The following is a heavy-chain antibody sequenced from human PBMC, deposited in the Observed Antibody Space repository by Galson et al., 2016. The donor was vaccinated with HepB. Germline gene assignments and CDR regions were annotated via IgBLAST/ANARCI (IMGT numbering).Heavy chain of an antibody. CDR1: GVSISSSTLY. V-gene: IGHV4-39*01. D-gene: IGHD5-18*01. J-gene: IGHJ4*02. CDR3: ASSHPRTAYFNF. Sequence: ETLSLTCTVSGVSISSSTLYWGWIRQPPGKGLEWIGRMHHSGSTDYNPSLKSRVTISVDTSKSQLSVELTSVAAADTAVYYCASSHPRTAYFNFWGQGTLVTVSS. CDR2: MHHSGST.